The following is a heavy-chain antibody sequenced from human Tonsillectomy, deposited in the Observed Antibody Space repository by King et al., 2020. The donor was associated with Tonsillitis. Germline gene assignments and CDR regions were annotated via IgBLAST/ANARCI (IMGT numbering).Heavy chain of an antibody. D-gene: IGHD3-10*01. CDR2: IRYDGSNK. CDR1: GFTFSSYG. J-gene: IGHJ3*02. V-gene: IGHV3-30*02. CDR3: AKDLAGYYDAFDI. Sequence: VQLVESGGGVVQPGGSLRLSCAASGFTFSSYGMHWVRQAPGKGLEWVAFIRYDGSNKYYADSVKGRFTISRDNSKNTLYLQMNSLRAEDTAVYYCAKDLAGYYDAFDIWGQRTMVTVSA.